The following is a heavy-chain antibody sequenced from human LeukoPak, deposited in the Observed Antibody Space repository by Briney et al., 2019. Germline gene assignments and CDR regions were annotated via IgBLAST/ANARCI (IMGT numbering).Heavy chain of an antibody. J-gene: IGHJ5*02. Sequence: ASVKVSCKASGYTFTSYGISWVRQAPGQGLEWMGWISGYNGNTKYAQKFQGRVTMTTDTSTSTAYMELRSLRSDDTAVYYCARGRGVVVAAAIQYWFDPWGQRTLVTVSS. D-gene: IGHD2-15*01. CDR1: GYTFTSYG. CDR2: ISGYNGNT. CDR3: ARGRGVVVAAAIQYWFDP. V-gene: IGHV1-18*01.